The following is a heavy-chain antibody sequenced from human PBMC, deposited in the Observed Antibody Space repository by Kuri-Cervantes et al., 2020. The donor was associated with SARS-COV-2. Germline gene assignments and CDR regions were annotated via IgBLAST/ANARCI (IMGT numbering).Heavy chain of an antibody. Sequence: GESLKISCAASGFTFSSYSMNWVRQAPGKGLEWVSSISSSSSYIYYADSVKGRFTISRDNAKNSLYLQMNSLRAEDTAVYYYARGDFWSGYYYDYWGQGTLVTVSS. CDR2: ISSSSSYI. D-gene: IGHD3-3*01. CDR3: ARGDFWSGYYYDY. J-gene: IGHJ4*02. CDR1: GFTFSSYS. V-gene: IGHV3-21*01.